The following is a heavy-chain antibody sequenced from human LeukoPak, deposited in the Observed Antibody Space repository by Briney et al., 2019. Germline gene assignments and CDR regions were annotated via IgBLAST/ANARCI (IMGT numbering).Heavy chain of an antibody. V-gene: IGHV3-23*01. Sequence: PGGSLRLSCAASGFTFSSYAMSWVRQAPGKGLEWVSTISGGGGSTYYAGSVKGRFTISRDNSKNTLYLQMNSLRAEDTAVYYCAKVWEFRGAIVYYFDYWGQGTLVTVSS. CDR1: GFTFSSYA. CDR3: AKVWEFRGAIVYYFDY. D-gene: IGHD3-10*01. CDR2: ISGGGGST. J-gene: IGHJ4*02.